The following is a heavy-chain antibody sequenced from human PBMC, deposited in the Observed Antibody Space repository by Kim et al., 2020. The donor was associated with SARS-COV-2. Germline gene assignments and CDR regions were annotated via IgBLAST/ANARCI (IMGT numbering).Heavy chain of an antibody. D-gene: IGHD3-9*01. CDR1: GFIFSNYD. V-gene: IGHV3-23*01. CDR3: ARERGNRDWSADY. J-gene: IGHJ4*02. CDR2: ISANAVGT. Sequence: GGSLRLSCAASGFIFSNYDMRWVRQAPGKGLEWVSTISANAVGTFYVDSVKGRFTISRDNSKNTQYLQMDSLRPEDTAVYYCARERGNRDWSADYWGQGTLVIVSS.